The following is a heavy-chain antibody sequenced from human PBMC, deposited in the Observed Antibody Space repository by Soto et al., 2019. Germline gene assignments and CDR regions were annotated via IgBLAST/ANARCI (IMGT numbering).Heavy chain of an antibody. V-gene: IGHV1-18*01. CDR3: ARSPGYDFWSGYYEGTWFDP. D-gene: IGHD3-3*01. CDR2: ISAYNGNT. CDR1: GCTFTSYC. Sequence: AAVKVSCEASGCTFTSYCSSWVRQAPGQGREWMGWISAYNGNTNYAQKLQGRVTMTADTSTSTAYMELRSLRSDDTAVYYCARSPGYDFWSGYYEGTWFDPWGQGTLVTVS. J-gene: IGHJ5*02.